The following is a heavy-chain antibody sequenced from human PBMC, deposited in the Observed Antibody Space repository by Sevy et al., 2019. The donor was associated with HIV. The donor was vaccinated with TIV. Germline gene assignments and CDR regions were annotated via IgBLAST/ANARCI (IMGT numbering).Heavy chain of an antibody. Sequence: GGSLRLSCAASGFTFSSYAMSWVRQAPGKGLECVSAISGSGGSTYYADSVKGRFTISRDNSKNTLYLQMNSLRAEDTAVYYCAKGDGIAAAGIYNWFDPWGQGTLVTVSS. V-gene: IGHV3-23*01. D-gene: IGHD6-13*01. CDR3: AKGDGIAAAGIYNWFDP. CDR2: ISGSGGST. CDR1: GFTFSSYA. J-gene: IGHJ5*02.